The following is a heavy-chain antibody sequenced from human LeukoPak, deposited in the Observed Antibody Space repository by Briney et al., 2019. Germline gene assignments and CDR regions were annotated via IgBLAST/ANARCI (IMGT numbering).Heavy chain of an antibody. J-gene: IGHJ4*02. V-gene: IGHV3-23*01. CDR3: TKDGLRGYDFDY. CDR1: GFTFSDFA. D-gene: IGHD5-12*01. CDR2: ISNAGGST. Sequence: QSGGSLRLSCAASGFTFSDFAMSWVRLAPGQGLKWVSTISNAGGSTNFADSVRGRFTISRDNSKNMLYLQMNRLRAEDTASYYCTKDGLRGYDFDYWGQGALVTVSS.